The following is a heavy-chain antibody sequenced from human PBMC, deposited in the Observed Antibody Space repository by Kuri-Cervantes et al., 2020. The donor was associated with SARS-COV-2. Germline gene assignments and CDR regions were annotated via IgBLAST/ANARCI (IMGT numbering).Heavy chain of an antibody. CDR2: IYYSGST. D-gene: IGHD1-26*01. CDR1: GGSISSSSYY. Sequence: GSLRLSCTVSGGSISSSSYYWGWIRQPPGKGLEWIGSIYYSGSTYYNPSLKSRVTISVDTSKNQFSLKLSPVTAADTAVYYCARHEWEPYYFDYWGQGTLVTVSS. V-gene: IGHV4-39*01. J-gene: IGHJ4*02. CDR3: ARHEWEPYYFDY.